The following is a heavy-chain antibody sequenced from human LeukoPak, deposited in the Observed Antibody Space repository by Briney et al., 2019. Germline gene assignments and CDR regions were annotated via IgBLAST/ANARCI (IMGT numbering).Heavy chain of an antibody. J-gene: IGHJ5*02. V-gene: IGHV3-64D*09. Sequence: PGGSLRLSCSASGFTFSTYPMHWVRQAPGKGLEYVSAVTNNGGRTYYADSVKGRFTISRDNSKNTLYLQMNSLRPEDTAVYYCVKEVSSSWQFDPWGQGTLVTVSS. D-gene: IGHD6-13*01. CDR2: VTNNGGRT. CDR1: GFTFSTYP. CDR3: VKEVSSSWQFDP.